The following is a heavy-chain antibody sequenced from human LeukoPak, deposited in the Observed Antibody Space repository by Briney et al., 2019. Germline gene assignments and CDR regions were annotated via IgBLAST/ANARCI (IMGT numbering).Heavy chain of an antibody. Sequence: GGSLRLSCVASGFTFSSYEMNWVRQAPGKGLEWLSYIGSSDSTTHYADSVKGRFTISRDNSKNTLYLQMNSLRAEDTAVYYCARAPSITIFGVQYYYYMDVWGKGTTVTVSS. J-gene: IGHJ6*03. V-gene: IGHV3-48*03. D-gene: IGHD3-3*01. CDR2: IGSSDSTT. CDR3: ARAPSITIFGVQYYYYMDV. CDR1: GFTFSSYE.